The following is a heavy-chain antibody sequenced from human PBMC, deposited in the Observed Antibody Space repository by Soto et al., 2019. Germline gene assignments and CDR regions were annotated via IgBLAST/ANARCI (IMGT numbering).Heavy chain of an antibody. J-gene: IGHJ4*02. CDR2: IYHSGST. CDR1: GGSLSSGGYS. Sequence: SETLSLTCAVSGGSLSSGGYSWSWIRQPPGKGLEWIGYIYHSGSTYYNPSLKSRVTISVDTPKNQFSLKLSSVTAADTAVYYCAKNWNWGSLVHWGQGTLVTVS. V-gene: IGHV4-30-2*01. D-gene: IGHD7-27*01. CDR3: AKNWNWGSLVH.